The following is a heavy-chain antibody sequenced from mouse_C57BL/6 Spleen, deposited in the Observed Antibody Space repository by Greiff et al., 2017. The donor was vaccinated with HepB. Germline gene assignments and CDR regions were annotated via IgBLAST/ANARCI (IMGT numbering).Heavy chain of an antibody. CDR2: IYPGDGDT. CDR3: ARNDGYYAMDY. D-gene: IGHD2-3*01. J-gene: IGHJ4*01. CDR1: GYAFSSYW. V-gene: IGHV1-80*01. Sequence: VKLQESGAELVKPGASVKISCKASGYAFSSYWMNWVKQRPGKGLEWIGQIYPGDGDTNYNGKFKGKATLTADKSSSTAYMQLSSLTSEDSAVYFCARNDGYYAMDYWGQGTSVTVSS.